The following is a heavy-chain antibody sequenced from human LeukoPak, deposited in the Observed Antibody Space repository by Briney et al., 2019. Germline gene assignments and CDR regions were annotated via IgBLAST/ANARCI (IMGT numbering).Heavy chain of an antibody. CDR3: ATEVVGYGDVHYFDS. D-gene: IGHD4-17*01. CDR1: GYTXTEVS. CDR2: FDPADGEP. J-gene: IGHJ4*02. Sequence: ASVKVSCKISGYTXTEVSMHWVRQAPGKGLEWMGGFDPADGEPIYAQKFQGRVTMSEDTSTDTAYMDLSSLRSEDTAVYYCATEVVGYGDVHYFDSWGQGTLVTVSP. V-gene: IGHV1-24*01.